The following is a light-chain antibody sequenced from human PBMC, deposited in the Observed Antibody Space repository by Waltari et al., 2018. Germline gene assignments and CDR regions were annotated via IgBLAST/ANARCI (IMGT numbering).Light chain of an antibody. CDR1: ELPRKY. V-gene: IGLV3-10*01. CDR3: YSSDSTGLRV. J-gene: IGLJ1*01. Sequence: SYELTQPPSVSVSPGQTARITCSGHELPRKYAYWFQQKSGQAPRMVIYEDTKRTSGSPERCSGSSSRTVATLTITGAQVDDEADYYCYSSDSTGLRVFGGGTTVVVL. CDR2: EDT.